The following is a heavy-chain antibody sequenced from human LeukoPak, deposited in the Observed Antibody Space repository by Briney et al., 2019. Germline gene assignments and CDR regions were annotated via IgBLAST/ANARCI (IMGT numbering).Heavy chain of an antibody. CDR2: ISGSGGST. Sequence: PGGSLRLSCAASGFTFSSYAMSWVRQAPGKGLEWVSAISGSGGSTYYADSVKGRFTISRDNSKNTLYLQMNSLRAEDTAVYYCAKPYYDILTGLEYFQHWGQGTLVTVSS. CDR3: AKPYYDILTGLEYFQH. D-gene: IGHD3-9*01. CDR1: GFTFSSYA. V-gene: IGHV3-23*01. J-gene: IGHJ1*01.